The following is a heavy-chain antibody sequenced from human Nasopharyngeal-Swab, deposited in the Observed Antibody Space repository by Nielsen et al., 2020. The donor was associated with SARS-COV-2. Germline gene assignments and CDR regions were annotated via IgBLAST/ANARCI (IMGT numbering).Heavy chain of an antibody. V-gene: IGHV4-39*07. Sequence: SETLSLTCTVSGGSISSSSYYWGWIRQPPGKGLEWIGNIYYSGSTYYNPSLKSRVTISVDTSKNQFSLKLSSVTAADTAVYYCARGGEVDDYGDQFDYWGQGTLVTVSS. CDR2: IYYSGST. J-gene: IGHJ4*02. D-gene: IGHD4-17*01. CDR3: ARGGEVDDYGDQFDY. CDR1: GGSISSSSYY.